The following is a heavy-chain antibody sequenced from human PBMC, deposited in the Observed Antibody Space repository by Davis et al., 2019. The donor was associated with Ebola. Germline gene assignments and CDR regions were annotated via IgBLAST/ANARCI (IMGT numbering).Heavy chain of an antibody. Sequence: ASVKVSCKASGYTFTSYYMHWVRQAPGQGLEWMGIINPSGGSTSYAQKFQGRVTMTRDTSISTAYMELSRLRSDDTAVYYCARGIAVAGLFDYWGQGTLVTVSS. CDR2: INPSGGST. CDR3: ARGIAVAGLFDY. D-gene: IGHD6-19*01. J-gene: IGHJ4*02. CDR1: GYTFTSYY. V-gene: IGHV1-46*01.